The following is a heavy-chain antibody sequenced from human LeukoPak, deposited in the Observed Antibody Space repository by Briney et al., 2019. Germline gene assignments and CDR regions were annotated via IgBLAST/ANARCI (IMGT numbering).Heavy chain of an antibody. D-gene: IGHD3-22*01. J-gene: IGHJ5*02. CDR2: TYTSGST. V-gene: IGHV4-4*09. CDR3: ARLLADSSGYQGWFDP. CDR1: GGSISSYY. Sequence: PSETLSLTCTVSGGSISSYYWSWIRQPPGKGLEWIGYTYTSGSTNYNPSLKSRVTISVDTSKNQFSLKLSSVTAADTAVYYCARLLADSSGYQGWFDPWGQGTLVTVSS.